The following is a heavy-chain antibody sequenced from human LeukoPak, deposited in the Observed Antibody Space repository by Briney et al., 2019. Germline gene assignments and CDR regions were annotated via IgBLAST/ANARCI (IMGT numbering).Heavy chain of an antibody. CDR1: GFTFSSYA. CDR3: AKDLGPPDCSSTSCYSNYYYYGMDV. Sequence: GGSLRLSCAASGFTFSSYAMSWVRQAPGKGLEWLSTVSGGAGGTSYADSVKGRFTISRDNSKNTLYLQMNSLRAEDTAVYYCAKDLGPPDCSSTSCYSNYYYYGMDVWGQGTTVTVSS. CDR2: VSGGAGGT. V-gene: IGHV3-23*01. J-gene: IGHJ6*02. D-gene: IGHD2-2*02.